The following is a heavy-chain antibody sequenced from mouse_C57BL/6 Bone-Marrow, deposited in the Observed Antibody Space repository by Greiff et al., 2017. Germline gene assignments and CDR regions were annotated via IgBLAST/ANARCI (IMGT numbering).Heavy chain of an antibody. V-gene: IGHV1-72*01. CDR3: ARGGDYDAWFAY. CDR2: IDPNSGGT. J-gene: IGHJ3*01. D-gene: IGHD2-4*01. Sequence: QVQLQQPGAELVKPGASVKLSCKASGYTFTGYWMHWVKQRPGRGLEWTGRIDPNSGGTKYTETFKSKATLTVDKPSSTAYMQLSSLTSEDSAVEDCARGGDYDAWFAYWGQGTLVTVSA. CDR1: GYTFTGYW.